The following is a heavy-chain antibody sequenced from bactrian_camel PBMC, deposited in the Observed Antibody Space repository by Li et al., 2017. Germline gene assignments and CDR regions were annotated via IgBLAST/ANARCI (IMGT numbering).Heavy chain of an antibody. Sequence: HVQLVESGGGSVQAGGSLRLSCAGSGYTYSSCSMGWYRQAPGKERELVSRIASDGTTYYANSVKGRFTISQDNVQKTVYLQMNSLEPEDTAMYYCNRRCGTWLRYWGQGTQVTVS. CDR1: GYTYSSCS. J-gene: IGHJ4*01. V-gene: IGHV3S53*01. CDR3: NRRCGTWLRY. D-gene: IGHD1*01. CDR2: IASDGTT.